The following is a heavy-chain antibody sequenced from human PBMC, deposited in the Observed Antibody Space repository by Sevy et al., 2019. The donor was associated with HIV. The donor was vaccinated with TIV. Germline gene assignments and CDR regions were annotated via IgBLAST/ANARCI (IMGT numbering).Heavy chain of an antibody. V-gene: IGHV3-23*01. J-gene: IGHJ3*02. Sequence: GGSLRLSCAASGFTFRNYVMNWVRQPPGKGLEWVSVISDGGGTTYYADSVKGRFTISRDDSKSTLYLQRNSLGVEDTAVYFCAKRVAGALAALDIWGQGTMVTVSS. CDR2: ISDGGGTT. CDR1: GFTFRNYV. D-gene: IGHD3-10*01. CDR3: AKRVAGALAALDI.